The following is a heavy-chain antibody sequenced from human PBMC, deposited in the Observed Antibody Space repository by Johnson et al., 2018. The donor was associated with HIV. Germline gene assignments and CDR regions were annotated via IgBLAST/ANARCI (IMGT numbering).Heavy chain of an antibody. D-gene: IGHD5-18*01. J-gene: IGHJ3*02. CDR1: GFSLGAYA. CDR2: ISYDGTDK. Sequence: QVPLVASGGGVVQPGKSLRLSCVASGFSLGAYAIHWVRQAPGKGLEWVALISYDGTDKFYATSVKGRFTISRDNSKNTLYLQMNSLRAEDTAVYYCAKERAYIMTFDIWGHGTLVTVSS. CDR3: AKERAYIMTFDI. V-gene: IGHV3-30*04.